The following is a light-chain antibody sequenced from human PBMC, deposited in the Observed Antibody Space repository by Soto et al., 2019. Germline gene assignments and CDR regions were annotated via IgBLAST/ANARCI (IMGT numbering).Light chain of an antibody. Sequence: DIVMTQSPDSLAVYLGERATINGKSSQRVLYSSNNKNYLAWYQQKPGQPPKLLIYLASTRESGVPDRFSGSGSGTDFTLTISSLQAEDVAVYYCQQYYSTPYTFGQGTKLEIK. J-gene: IGKJ2*01. CDR3: QQYYSTPYT. CDR1: QRVLYSSNNKNY. CDR2: LAS. V-gene: IGKV4-1*01.